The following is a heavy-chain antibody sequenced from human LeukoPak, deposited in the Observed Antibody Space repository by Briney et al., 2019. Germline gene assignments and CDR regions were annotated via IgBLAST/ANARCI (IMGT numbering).Heavy chain of an antibody. J-gene: IGHJ5*02. D-gene: IGHD1-20*01. CDR3: ARGRASLTAWFVP. V-gene: IGHV1-2*02. Sequence: ASVNASCKASGCTFTAYYMHGVRQAAGQGVEGRGWIDPNSGATDSAQKFQGRVTVTRDTSINTVYMELSRLTSDDTAVYYCARGRASLTAWFVPWGQGTLVTVSS. CDR1: GCTFTAYY. CDR2: IDPNSGAT.